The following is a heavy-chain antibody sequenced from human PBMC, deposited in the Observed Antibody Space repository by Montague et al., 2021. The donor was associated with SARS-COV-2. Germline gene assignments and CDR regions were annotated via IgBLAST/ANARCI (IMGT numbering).Heavy chain of an antibody. CDR3: AREDRWNWLDP. CDR2: VYHSGST. V-gene: IGHV4-59*02. Sequence: SETLSLTCTVAGDSVNSEFWSWTGEHPSELQEHERLVYHSGSTNYNPSLETRVTISVAPSKYQFSLKLSSVTAADTAVYYCAREDRWNWLDPWGQGTMVIVSS. J-gene: IGHJ5*01. CDR1: GDSVNSEF. D-gene: IGHD5-24*01.